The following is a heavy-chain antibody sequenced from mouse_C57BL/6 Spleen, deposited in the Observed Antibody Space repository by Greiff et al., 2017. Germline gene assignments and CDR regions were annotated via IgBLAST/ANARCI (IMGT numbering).Heavy chain of an antibody. J-gene: IGHJ1*03. V-gene: IGHV1-80*01. CDR1: GYAFSSYW. D-gene: IGHD2-1*01. Sequence: QVQLQQSGAELVKPGASVKISCKASGYAFSSYWMNWVKQRPGKGLEWIGQIYPGDGDTNYNGKFKGKATLTADKSSSTAYMQLSSLTSEDSAVYFCAKRSYGNYGWYFDVWGTGTTVTVSS. CDR3: AKRSYGNYGWYFDV. CDR2: IYPGDGDT.